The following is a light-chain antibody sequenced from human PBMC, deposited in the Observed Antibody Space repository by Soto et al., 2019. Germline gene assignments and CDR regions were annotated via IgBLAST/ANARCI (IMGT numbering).Light chain of an antibody. V-gene: IGKV1-33*01. J-gene: IGKJ3*01. CDR2: DAS. CDR3: QQYDNPPFT. Sequence: DIQMTQSPSSLSASVGDRVTITCQASQDISNYLNWYQQKPGKAPKLLIYDASNLETGVPSRFSGSGSGTDFTCTISSLQPEDIATYYFQQYDNPPFTFGPGTKVDIK. CDR1: QDISNY.